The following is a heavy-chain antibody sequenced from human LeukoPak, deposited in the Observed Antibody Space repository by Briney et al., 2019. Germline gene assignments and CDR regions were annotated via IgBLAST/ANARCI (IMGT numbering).Heavy chain of an antibody. CDR1: VGSFSGQY. Sequence: SETLSLTCTVSVGSFSGQYWTWIPQFPGKAQEWIGEINHSGSTNYNPPLKNRVTMSKDTSKNHFSLRLTSVTAADTAISYCARDFYSSIGYDWGQGTLVTVSS. CDR2: INHSGST. D-gene: IGHD6-25*01. V-gene: IGHV4-34*01. CDR3: ARDFYSSIGYD. J-gene: IGHJ4*02.